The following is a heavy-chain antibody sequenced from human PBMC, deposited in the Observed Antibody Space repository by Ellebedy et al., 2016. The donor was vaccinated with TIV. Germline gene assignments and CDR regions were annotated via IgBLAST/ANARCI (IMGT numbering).Heavy chain of an antibody. Sequence: PGGSLRLSCEASGIIVSDYFMNWVRQAPGKGLEWVSVLYPDAKTNYTDSVNGRFIVSRDNSKNNLYLQMNSLRAEDTAVYYCARDPGGGGDFGDNWFDPWGQGTLVTVSS. CDR1: GIIVSDYF. J-gene: IGHJ5*02. CDR2: LYPDAKT. CDR3: ARDPGGGGDFGDNWFDP. V-gene: IGHV3-66*01. D-gene: IGHD2-21*01.